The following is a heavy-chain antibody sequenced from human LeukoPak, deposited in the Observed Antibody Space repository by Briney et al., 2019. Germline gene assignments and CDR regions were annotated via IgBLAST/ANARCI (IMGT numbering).Heavy chain of an antibody. CDR3: AKSHPGYCSSTSCYFSLVPGHDY. J-gene: IGHJ4*02. V-gene: IGHV3-23*01. CDR2: ISGSGGST. CDR1: GFTFSSYA. D-gene: IGHD2-2*01. Sequence: PGGSLRLSCAASGFTFSSYAMSWVRQAPGKGLEWVSAISGSGGSTYYADSVKGRFTISRDDSKNTLYLQMNSLRAEDTAVYYCAKSHPGYCSSTSCYFSLVPGHDYWGQGTLVTVSS.